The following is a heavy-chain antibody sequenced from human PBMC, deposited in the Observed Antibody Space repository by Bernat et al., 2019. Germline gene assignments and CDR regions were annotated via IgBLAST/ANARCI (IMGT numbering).Heavy chain of an antibody. V-gene: IGHV1-69*02. J-gene: IGHJ3*02. CDR2: IIPIVGIV. CDR3: ATSVSFNTAFDI. CDR1: GGTFSSYT. Sequence: QVQLVQSGAEVKKPGSSVKVSCEASGGTFSSYTITWVRQAPGQGLEWMGRIIPIVGIVNYAHNFQGRVTITADKSTSTAYMPLSSLRSEDTAVYYCATSVSFNTAFDIWGQGTVVTVSS.